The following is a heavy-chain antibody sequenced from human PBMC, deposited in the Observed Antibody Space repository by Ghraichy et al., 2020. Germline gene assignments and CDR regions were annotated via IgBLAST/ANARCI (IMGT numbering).Heavy chain of an antibody. Sequence: ETLSLTCAVYGGSFSGYYWSWIRQPPGKGLEWIGEINHSGSTNYNPSLKSRVTISVDTSKNQFSLKLSSVTAADTAVYYCARGHAYCSSTSCYYYYYGMDVWGQGTTVTVSS. V-gene: IGHV4-34*01. CDR3: ARGHAYCSSTSCYYYYYGMDV. CDR1: GGSFSGYY. D-gene: IGHD2-2*01. J-gene: IGHJ6*02. CDR2: INHSGST.